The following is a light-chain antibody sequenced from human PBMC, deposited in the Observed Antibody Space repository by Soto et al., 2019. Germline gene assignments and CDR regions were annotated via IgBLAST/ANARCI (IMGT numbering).Light chain of an antibody. J-gene: IGKJ1*01. V-gene: IGKV3-20*01. CDR2: GAS. CDR3: HQFASTPRT. CDR1: QSVDRNY. Sequence: EIVLTQSPGTLSLSPGESATLSCRASQSVDRNYLAWFQQKPGQAPRLLIYGASSRATGIPPRFSGSGSGKAFVLTISGLEPEDFAVYYCHQFASTPRTFGQGTKVESK.